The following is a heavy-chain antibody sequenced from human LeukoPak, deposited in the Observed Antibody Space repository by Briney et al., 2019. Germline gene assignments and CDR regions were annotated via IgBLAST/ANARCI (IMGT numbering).Heavy chain of an antibody. CDR1: GGTFSSCT. CDR3: AYSKYDWNYPLQYYFDY. Sequence: ASVKVSCKASGGTFSSCTISWVRQAPGQGLEWMGGIIPLFRTANYAPDFQGRVTITTDDSTSTAYMELSSLSSEDPAVYFCAYSKYDWNYPLQYYFDYWGQGTLVTVSS. D-gene: IGHD1-7*01. V-gene: IGHV1-69*05. CDR2: IIPLFRTA. J-gene: IGHJ4*01.